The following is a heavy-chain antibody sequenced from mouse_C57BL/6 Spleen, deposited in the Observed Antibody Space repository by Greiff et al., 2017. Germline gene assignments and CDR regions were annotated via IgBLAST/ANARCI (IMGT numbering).Heavy chain of an antibody. CDR1: GYSFTGYF. CDR2: INPYNGDT. J-gene: IGHJ4*01. D-gene: IGHD1-1*01. CDR3: ARIYYGSRSPYYAMDY. Sequence: VQLKESGPELVKPGDSVKISCKASGYSFTGYFMNWVMQSHGKSLEWIGRINPYNGDTFYNQKFKGKATLTVDKSSSTAHMELRSLTSEDSAVYYCARIYYGSRSPYYAMDYWGQGTSVTVSS. V-gene: IGHV1-20*01.